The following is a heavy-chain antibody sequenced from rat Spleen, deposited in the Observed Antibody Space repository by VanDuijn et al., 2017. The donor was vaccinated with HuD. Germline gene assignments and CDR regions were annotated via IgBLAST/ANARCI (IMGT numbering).Heavy chain of an antibody. D-gene: IGHD1-9*01. CDR1: GFTFDNYY. J-gene: IGHJ2*01. CDR3: ARRHYGYTDYFDY. V-gene: IGHV5-25*01. Sequence: EVRLVESGGGLVQPGRSMKLSCAASGFTFDNYYMAWVRQAPTKGLEWVASISTGGGNTYFRDSVKGRFTISRDNAKTTLYLQMDSLRSEDTATYYCARRHYGYTDYFDYWGQGVMVTVSS. CDR2: ISTGGGNT.